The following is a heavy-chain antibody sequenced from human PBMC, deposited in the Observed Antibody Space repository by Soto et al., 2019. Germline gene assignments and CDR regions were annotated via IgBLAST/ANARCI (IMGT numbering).Heavy chain of an antibody. D-gene: IGHD2-2*01. CDR1: GYTFTSYG. CDR3: ARERAEYCISTSCYVSGLMDV. J-gene: IGHJ6*02. Sequence: QVQLVQSGAEVKKPGASVKVSCKASGYTFTSYGISWVRQAPGQGLEWMGWISAYNGNTNYAQKLQGRVTMTTDTSTSTAYMELRSLRSDDTAVYYCARERAEYCISTSCYVSGLMDVWGQGTTVTVSS. V-gene: IGHV1-18*01. CDR2: ISAYNGNT.